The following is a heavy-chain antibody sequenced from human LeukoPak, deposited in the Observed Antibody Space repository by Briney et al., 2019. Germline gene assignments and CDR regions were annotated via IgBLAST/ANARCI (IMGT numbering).Heavy chain of an antibody. D-gene: IGHD3-10*01. CDR3: ARGDGPGSYLIDY. CDR1: GFILNNYA. Sequence: GQSLRLSCAASGFILNNYAIHWVRRAPGQGLKWLTLMSHDGSNIRYLDSVKGRFTISSDNSKNTVYLEMNSLRDEDTAMYYCARGDGPGSYLIDYWGQGTLVTVSS. CDR2: MSHDGSNI. V-gene: IGHV3-30*04. J-gene: IGHJ4*02.